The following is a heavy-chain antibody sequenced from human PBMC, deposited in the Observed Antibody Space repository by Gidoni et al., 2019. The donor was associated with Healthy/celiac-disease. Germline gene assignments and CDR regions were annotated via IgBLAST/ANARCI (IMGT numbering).Heavy chain of an antibody. Sequence: EVQLVESGGGLVQPGRSLRLSCTASGFTFGDYAMSWVRQAPGKGLEWVGFIRSKAYGGTTEYAASVKGRFTISRDDSKSIAYLQMNSLKTEDTAVYYCTRDIAEWELIGDWFDPWGQGTLVTVSS. D-gene: IGHD1-26*01. CDR3: TRDIAEWELIGDWFDP. V-gene: IGHV3-49*04. J-gene: IGHJ5*02. CDR1: GFTFGDYA. CDR2: IRSKAYGGTT.